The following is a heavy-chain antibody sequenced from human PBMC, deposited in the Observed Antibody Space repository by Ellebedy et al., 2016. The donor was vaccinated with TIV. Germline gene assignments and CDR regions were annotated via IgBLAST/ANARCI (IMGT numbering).Heavy chain of an antibody. CDR2: VLPILGTT. Sequence: AASVKVSCKASGGTFSSNALSWVRQVPGQGLAWMGGVLPILGTTSYAQRFQGRVTITADDSTNTAYMELSSLTSEDTAVYYCARDFEFMIYVNGGEYYHYALDVWGQGTTVTVAS. CDR3: ARDFEFMIYVNGGEYYHYALDV. CDR1: GGTFSSNA. J-gene: IGHJ6*02. V-gene: IGHV1-69*13. D-gene: IGHD3-10*02.